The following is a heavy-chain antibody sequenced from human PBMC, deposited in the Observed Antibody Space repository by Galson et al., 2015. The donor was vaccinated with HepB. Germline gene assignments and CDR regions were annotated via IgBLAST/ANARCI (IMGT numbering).Heavy chain of an antibody. J-gene: IGHJ6*02. CDR1: DFTFSNYW. CDR3: ASRISLVRGIITRPDYYYGMDV. D-gene: IGHD3-10*01. V-gene: IGHV3-7*03. CDR2: INPDGSEK. Sequence: SLRLSCAASDFTFSNYWMNWVRQAPGKGLEWVANINPDGSEKYYVASLKGRFTISRDNAKNSLYLQMDSLRAEDTAVYYCASRISLVRGIITRPDYYYGMDVWGQGTAVTVAS.